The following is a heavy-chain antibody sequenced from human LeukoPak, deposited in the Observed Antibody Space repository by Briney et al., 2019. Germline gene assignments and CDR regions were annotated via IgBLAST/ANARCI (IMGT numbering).Heavy chain of an antibody. CDR3: ARVPAAMSAPYWYFDL. D-gene: IGHD2-2*01. CDR2: IYHSGST. CDR1: GYSISSGYY. J-gene: IGHJ2*01. V-gene: IGHV4-38-2*02. Sequence: PSETLSLTCTVSGYSISSGYYWGWIRQPPGKGLEWIGSIYHSGSTYYNPSLKSRVTISVDTSKNQFSLKLSSVTAANTAVYYCARVPAAMSAPYWYFDLWGRGTLVTVSS.